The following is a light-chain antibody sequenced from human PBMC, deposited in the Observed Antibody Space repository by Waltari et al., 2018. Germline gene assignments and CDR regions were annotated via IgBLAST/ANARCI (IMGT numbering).Light chain of an antibody. CDR2: DTS. CDR1: QSVSYY. V-gene: IGKV3-11*01. CDR3: QQRRHSPLT. J-gene: IGKJ4*01. Sequence: EIVLTQSPATLSLSPGERATLPCRASQSVSYYLAWYQQRPGQAPRLLIYDTSHMATGIPDGFSRSGSATDFTLTIGSLEREDFAVYYCQQRRHSPLTFGRGTKVEIK.